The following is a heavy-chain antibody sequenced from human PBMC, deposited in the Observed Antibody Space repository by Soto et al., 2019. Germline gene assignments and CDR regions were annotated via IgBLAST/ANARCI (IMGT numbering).Heavy chain of an antibody. Sequence: EVQLVESGGGLIHPGGSLRLSCAASGFIVSSKYMSWVRQAPGKGLEWVSLIYTGGDTDYADSVKGRFTISRDNSKNTLYLQMSSLRVEDTAVYYCVRQSGSWYFDLWGRGTLVTVSS. CDR2: IYTGGDT. CDR3: VRQSGSWYFDL. CDR1: GFIVSSKY. D-gene: IGHD1-26*01. J-gene: IGHJ2*01. V-gene: IGHV3-53*01.